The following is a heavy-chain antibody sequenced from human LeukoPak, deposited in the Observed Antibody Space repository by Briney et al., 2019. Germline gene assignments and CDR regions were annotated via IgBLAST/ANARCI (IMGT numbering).Heavy chain of an antibody. V-gene: IGHV4-38-2*02. D-gene: IGHD3-10*01. CDR1: GYSISSGYY. CDR2: IYHSGST. J-gene: IGHJ5*01. CDR3: ARDRRGFDWFDY. Sequence: PSETLSLTCTVSGYSISSGYYWGWIRQPPGKGLEWIGSIYHSGSTYYNPSLKSRVTISVDTSKNQFSLKLSSVTAADTAVYYCARDRRGFDWFDYWGRGTLVTVSS.